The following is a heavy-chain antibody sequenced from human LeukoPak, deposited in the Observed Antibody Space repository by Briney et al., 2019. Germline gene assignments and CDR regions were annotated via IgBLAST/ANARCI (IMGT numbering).Heavy chain of an antibody. CDR2: IYYSGST. Sequence: SETLSLTCTVSGGSISSSSYYWGWIRQPPGKGLEWIGSIYYSGSTYYNPSLKSRVTISVDTSKNQFSLKLSSVTAAGTAVYYCAGVANYYGSGSLEGFFDYWGQGTLVTVSS. D-gene: IGHD3-10*01. V-gene: IGHV4-39*07. J-gene: IGHJ4*02. CDR3: AGVANYYGSGSLEGFFDY. CDR1: GGSISSSSYY.